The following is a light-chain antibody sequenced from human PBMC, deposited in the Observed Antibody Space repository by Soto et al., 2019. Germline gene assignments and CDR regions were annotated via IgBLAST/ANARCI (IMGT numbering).Light chain of an antibody. J-gene: IGKJ1*01. V-gene: IGKV3-20*01. CDR1: QSVSSTY. CDR2: SAS. CDR3: QQHDQLPPA. Sequence: EIVLTQSPGTLSLSPGERATLSCRASQSVSSTYLAWYQQKPGQAPRLLIYSASIRAAATPARFSGSGAGTNFSLTISSLQSEDFAVYYCQQHDQLPPAFGQGTKVDIK.